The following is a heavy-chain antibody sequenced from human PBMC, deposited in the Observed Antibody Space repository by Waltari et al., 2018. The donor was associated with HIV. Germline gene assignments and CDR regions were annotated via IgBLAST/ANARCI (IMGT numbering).Heavy chain of an antibody. CDR1: GFTFSFYW. J-gene: IGHJ4*02. CDR2: INQAGTER. CDR3: ATTHGSGDFDNDFDY. V-gene: IGHV3-7*01. Sequence: EVRLVESGGGWVQPGGSLTLTCETSGFTFSFYWLSWVRQAPGKGLEWVANINQAGTERHYVDSVRGRFTISRDNGKRSSFLQMNSLSVEDTAVYYCATTHGSGDFDNDFDYWGQGTLV. D-gene: IGHD3-10*01.